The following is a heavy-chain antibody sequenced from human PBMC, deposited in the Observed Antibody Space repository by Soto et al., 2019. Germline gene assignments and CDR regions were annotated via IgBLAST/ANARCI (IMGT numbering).Heavy chain of an antibody. J-gene: IGHJ6*02. CDR2: ISYEGSNT. CDR3: ARVTPGNNLYYFSGLDF. Sequence: QVHLVESGGGVVQPGTSLRLSCVASGFTFDTYGIHWVRQAPGKGLQWVALISYEGSNTYYADSVRGRFTISRDNSKNALYLQMSTLRPEATGVYYCARVTPGNNLYYFSGLDFWGQGTSVTVSS. V-gene: IGHV3-30-3*01. D-gene: IGHD1-1*01. CDR1: GFTFDTYG.